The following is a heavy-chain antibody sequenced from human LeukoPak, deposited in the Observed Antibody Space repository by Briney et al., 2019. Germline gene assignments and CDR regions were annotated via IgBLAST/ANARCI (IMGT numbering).Heavy chain of an antibody. CDR2: ISGSGGST. J-gene: IGHJ4*02. Sequence: GGSLRLSCAASGFTFSSYAISWVRQAPGKGLEWVSAISGSGGSTYYADSVKGRFTISRDNSKNTLYLQMNSLRAEDTAVYYCAKDAGYCSSTSCYGYFDYWGQGTLVTVSS. D-gene: IGHD2-2*01. CDR1: GFTFSSYA. V-gene: IGHV3-23*01. CDR3: AKDAGYCSSTSCYGYFDY.